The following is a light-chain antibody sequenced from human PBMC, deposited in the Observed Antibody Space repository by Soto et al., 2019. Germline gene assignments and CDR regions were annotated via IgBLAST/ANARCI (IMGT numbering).Light chain of an antibody. CDR3: QQRSNWIT. Sequence: EIVLTQSPATLSLSPGERATLSCRASQSVSSYLAWYQQKPGQAPRLLIYDASNRATGIPARFSGSGSGTDFTLTISSLEPEDVAVYYCQQRSNWITFGHGTRLEIK. V-gene: IGKV3-11*01. CDR2: DAS. J-gene: IGKJ5*01. CDR1: QSVSSY.